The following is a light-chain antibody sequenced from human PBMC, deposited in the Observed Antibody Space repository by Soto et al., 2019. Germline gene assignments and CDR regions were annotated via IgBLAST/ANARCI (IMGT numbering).Light chain of an antibody. CDR2: GAS. CDR3: QQYGTAPYA. J-gene: IGKJ2*01. V-gene: IGKV3-20*01. Sequence: IVLTQSPGTLSLSPGERATLSCRASQRVSSNSLAWYQQKPGQTPRLLIYGASSRATGIPDRFSGSGSGTDFTLTISRLEPEDFAVYYCQQYGTAPYAFGQGTRLEI. CDR1: QRVSSNS.